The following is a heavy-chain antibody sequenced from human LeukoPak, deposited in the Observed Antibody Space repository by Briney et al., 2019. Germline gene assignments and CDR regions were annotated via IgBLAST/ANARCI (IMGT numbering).Heavy chain of an antibody. CDR1: GYTFTGYY. D-gene: IGHD6-13*01. Sequence: ASVKVSCKASGYTFTGYYMHWVRQAPGQGLEWMGRINPNSGGTNYAQKFQGRVTMTRDTSISTAYMELSRLRSDDTAVYYCARGDSSWEDYYYYGMDVWGQGTTVTVFS. CDR3: ARGDSSWEDYYYYGMDV. CDR2: INPNSGGT. J-gene: IGHJ6*02. V-gene: IGHV1-2*06.